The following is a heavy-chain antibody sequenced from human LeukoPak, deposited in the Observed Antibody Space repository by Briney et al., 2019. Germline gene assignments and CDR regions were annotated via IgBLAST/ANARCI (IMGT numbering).Heavy chain of an antibody. CDR1: GFTFSGAA. CDR2: IRSKANSYAT. V-gene: IGHV3-73*01. Sequence: GGSLRLSCAASGFTFSGAAMDWVRQASGKGLEWVGRIRSKANSYATVFGATVKGRFTISRDDSKNTAYLQMNSLTTEDTAVYYCTRPPKKGYNDAFDIWGQGTMVTVSS. J-gene: IGHJ3*02. CDR3: TRPPKKGYNDAFDI. D-gene: IGHD5-24*01.